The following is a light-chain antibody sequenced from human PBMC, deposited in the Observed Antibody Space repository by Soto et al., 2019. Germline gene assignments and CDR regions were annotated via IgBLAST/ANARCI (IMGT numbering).Light chain of an antibody. J-gene: IGKJ1*01. CDR3: QKLNNYPRK. CDR1: QGISSY. Sequence: DIHMSQSPSFLSASVGYRVTITCRASQGISSYLAWYQQKPGKAPNLLISTASTLQSGVPSRFSGSGSGTEFTLTISSLQPEDFATYYCQKLNNYPRKFGQGTKVDIK. V-gene: IGKV1-9*01. CDR2: TAS.